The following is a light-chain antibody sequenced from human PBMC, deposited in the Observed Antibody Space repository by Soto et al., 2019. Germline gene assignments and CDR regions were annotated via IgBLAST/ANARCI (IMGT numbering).Light chain of an antibody. V-gene: IGLV1-47*01. CDR3: AAWDDSLSGPGV. CDR2: RNN. Sequence: QSVLTQPPSASGTPGQRVTISCSGSSSNFGSNYVYWYQQLPGTAPKLLIYRNNQRPSGVPDRFSGSKSGTSASLAISGLRSEDEADYYCAAWDDSLSGPGVFGGGTKVTVL. J-gene: IGLJ2*01. CDR1: SSNFGSNY.